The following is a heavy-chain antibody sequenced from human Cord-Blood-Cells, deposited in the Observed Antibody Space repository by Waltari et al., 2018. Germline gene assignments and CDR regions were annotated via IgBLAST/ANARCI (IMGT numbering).Heavy chain of an antibody. V-gene: IGHV4-34*01. D-gene: IGHD6-13*01. CDR1: GGSFSGYY. J-gene: IGHJ3*02. CDR3: ARGGSSSWPELGAFDI. Sequence: QVQLQQWGAGLLKHSETLSLTCAVYGGSFSGYYWSWIRQPPGKGLEWIGEINHSGSTNYNPSLKSRVTISVDTSKNQFSLKLSSVTAADTAVYYCARGGSSSWPELGAFDIWGQGTMVTVSS. CDR2: INHSGST.